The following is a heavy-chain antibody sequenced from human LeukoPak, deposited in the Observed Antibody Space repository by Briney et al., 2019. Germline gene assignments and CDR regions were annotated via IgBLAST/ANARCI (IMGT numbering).Heavy chain of an antibody. CDR3: AKSWVVPAVAPRLGMGV. D-gene: IGHD2-2*01. Sequence: PGRSLRLSCAASGFTFSSYGMHWVRQAPGKGLEWVAVISYDGSNKYYADSVKGRFTISRDNSKNTLYLQMNSLRAEDTAVYYCAKSWVVPAVAPRLGMGVWGQGTTVTVSS. V-gene: IGHV3-30*18. J-gene: IGHJ6*02. CDR2: ISYDGSNK. CDR1: GFTFSSYG.